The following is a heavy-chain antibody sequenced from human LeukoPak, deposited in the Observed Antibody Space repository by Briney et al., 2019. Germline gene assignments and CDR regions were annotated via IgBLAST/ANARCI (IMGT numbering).Heavy chain of an antibody. CDR1: GYTFSDYY. CDR3: ARVGSSGWYVHPTLDY. V-gene: IGHV1-2*02. J-gene: IGHJ4*02. Sequence: GASVKVSCMASGYTFSDYYIHWVRQAPGQGLEWMAWINPTNGDTNYAQKFQGRVAMTRDTSISTAYMELTRLISDDTAVYYCARVGSSGWYVHPTLDYWGQGTLVTVSS. D-gene: IGHD6-19*01. CDR2: INPTNGDT.